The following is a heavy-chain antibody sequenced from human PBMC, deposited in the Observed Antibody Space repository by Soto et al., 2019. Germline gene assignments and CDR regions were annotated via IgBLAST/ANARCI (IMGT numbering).Heavy chain of an antibody. CDR3: AAGVAKWLRRDY. CDR2: IWSDGSNK. D-gene: IGHD5-12*01. V-gene: IGHV3-33*01. Sequence: QVQLVESGGGVVQPGKSLRLSCAASGFTFSHYAMYWVRQAPGKGLEWVALIWSDGSNKYYAASVKGRFTISRDNSKNTLYLDMNSLRVEDTAVYGCAAGVAKWLRRDYWGRGSLVTVSA. J-gene: IGHJ4*02. CDR1: GFTFSHYA.